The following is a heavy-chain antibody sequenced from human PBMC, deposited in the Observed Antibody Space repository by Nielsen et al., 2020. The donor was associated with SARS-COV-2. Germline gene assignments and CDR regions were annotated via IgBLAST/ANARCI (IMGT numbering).Heavy chain of an antibody. V-gene: IGHV3-74*01. D-gene: IGHD4-23*01. CDR1: GFTFSSYW. Sequence: GESLKISCAASGFTFSSYWMHWVRQAPGKGLVWVSRINSDGSSTSYADSVKGRFTISRDNAKNTLYLQMNSLRAEDTAVYYCARVKGAVAGWYYYYGMGVWGQGTTVTVSS. CDR3: ARVKGAVAGWYYYYGMGV. CDR2: INSDGSST. J-gene: IGHJ6*02.